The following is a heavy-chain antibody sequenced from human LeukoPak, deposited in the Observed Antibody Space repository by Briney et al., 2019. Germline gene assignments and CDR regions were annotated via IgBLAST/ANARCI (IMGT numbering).Heavy chain of an antibody. CDR1: GGSPSNYF. D-gene: IGHD3-3*01. CDR2: IHTSGST. J-gene: IGHJ4*02. V-gene: IGHV4-4*07. Sequence: SGTLSLTCTVSGGSPSNYFCTWLRQSAGKGLEWIGRIHTSGSTNYNPPLKSRVSMSVDTSKNQFSLKLRSVTAADTAVYYCARDPEGHGYYFDYWGQGALVTVSS. CDR3: ARDPEGHGYYFDY.